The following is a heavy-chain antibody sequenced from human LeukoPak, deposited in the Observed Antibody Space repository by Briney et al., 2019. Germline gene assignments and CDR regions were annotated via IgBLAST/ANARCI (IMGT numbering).Heavy chain of an antibody. D-gene: IGHD6-19*01. V-gene: IGHV4-59*12. CDR1: GGSISSYY. J-gene: IGHJ4*02. CDR2: IYYSGST. Sequence: SETLSLTCTVSGGSISSYYWSWIRQPPGKGLAWIGYIYYSGSTNYNPSLKSRVTISVDTSKNQFSLTLSSVTAADTSVYYCGGEWLAQSYFDYWGQGTLVTVSS. CDR3: GGEWLAQSYFDY.